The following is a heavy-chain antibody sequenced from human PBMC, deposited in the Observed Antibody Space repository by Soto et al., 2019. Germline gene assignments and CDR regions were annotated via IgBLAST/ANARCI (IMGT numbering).Heavy chain of an antibody. D-gene: IGHD3-16*01. CDR2: ISSSGAYT. Sequence: PGGSLRLSCAASGFTFTSYGMSWVRQAPGKGLEWVSAISSSGAYTYYADSVKGRFTISRDNSRNTLYLQMNSLRAEDTAVYYCAKNIYDLGGHFDYWGQGTLVTVSS. J-gene: IGHJ4*02. CDR3: AKNIYDLGGHFDY. CDR1: GFTFTSYG. V-gene: IGHV3-23*01.